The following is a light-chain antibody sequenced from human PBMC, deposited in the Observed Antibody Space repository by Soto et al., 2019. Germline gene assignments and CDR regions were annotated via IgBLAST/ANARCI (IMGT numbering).Light chain of an antibody. CDR1: SSDVGGYNY. Sequence: QSALTQPASVSGSPGQSITISCTGTSSDVGGYNYVSWYQQHQDKAPKLMIYDVSNRPSGVSNRFSGSKSGNTASLTISGLQAEDEADYYCSSYTSSSTLFGGGTKLTVL. CDR3: SSYTSSSTL. V-gene: IGLV2-14*01. CDR2: DVS. J-gene: IGLJ2*01.